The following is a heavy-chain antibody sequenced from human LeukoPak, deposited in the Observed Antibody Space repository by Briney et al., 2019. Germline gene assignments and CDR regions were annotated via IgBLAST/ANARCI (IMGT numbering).Heavy chain of an antibody. CDR3: AKGIVVVISGNAFDI. CDR1: GFTVSSNY. J-gene: IGHJ3*02. CDR2: IYSGGST. D-gene: IGHD3-22*01. V-gene: IGHV3-66*01. Sequence: GGSLRLSCAASGFTVSSNYMSWVRQAPGKGLEWVSVIYSGGSTYYADSVKGRFTISRDNSKNSPYLQMNSLRAEDTAVYYCAKGIVVVISGNAFDIWGQGTMVTVSS.